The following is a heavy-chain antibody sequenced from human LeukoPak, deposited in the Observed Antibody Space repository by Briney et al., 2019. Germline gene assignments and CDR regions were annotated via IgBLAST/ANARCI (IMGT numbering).Heavy chain of an antibody. CDR3: AKDSNIAAAGRLGFDY. V-gene: IGHV3-30-3*01. D-gene: IGHD6-13*01. J-gene: IGHJ4*02. CDR2: ISYDGSNK. CDR1: GFTFSSYA. Sequence: GGSLRLSCAASGFTFSSYAMHWVRQAPGKGLEWVAVISYDGSNKYYADSVKGRFIISRDNSKNTLYLQMNSLRVEDTAVYYCAKDSNIAAAGRLGFDYWGQGTLVTVSS.